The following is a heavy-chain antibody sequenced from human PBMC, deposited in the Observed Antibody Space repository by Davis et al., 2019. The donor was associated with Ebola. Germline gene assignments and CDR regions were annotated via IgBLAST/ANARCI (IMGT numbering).Heavy chain of an antibody. Sequence: GESLKISCATSGFPFSNYAMHWVRQTPDRGLEWVAVASHDGTTTFYEDSVKGRFTISRDSAKKSIYLQMNSLRVEDTGLYFCTRDATWLVNSDAFDLWGQGTMVTVS. CDR1: GFPFSNYA. CDR2: ASHDGTTT. CDR3: TRDATWLVNSDAFDL. J-gene: IGHJ3*01. V-gene: IGHV3-30*04. D-gene: IGHD6-6*01.